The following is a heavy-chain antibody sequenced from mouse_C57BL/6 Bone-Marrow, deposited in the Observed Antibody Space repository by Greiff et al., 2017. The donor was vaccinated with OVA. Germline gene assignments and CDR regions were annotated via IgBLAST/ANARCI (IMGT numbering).Heavy chain of an antibody. CDR1: GFNIKDDY. D-gene: IGHD1-1*01. CDR2: IDPENGDT. CDR3: TTYYYGSSYDWFAY. J-gene: IGHJ3*01. Sequence: EVKLMESGAELVRPGASVKLSCTASGFNIKDDYMHWVKQRPEQGLEWIGWIDPENGDTEYASKFQGKATITADTSSNTAYLQLSSLTSEDTAVYYCTTYYYGSSYDWFAYWGQGTLVTVSA. V-gene: IGHV14-4*01.